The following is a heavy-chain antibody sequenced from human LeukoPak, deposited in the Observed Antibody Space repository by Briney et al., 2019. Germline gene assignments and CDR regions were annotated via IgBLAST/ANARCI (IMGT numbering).Heavy chain of an antibody. CDR2: ISGSGGST. V-gene: IGHV3-23*01. Sequence: GGTLRLSCAASGFTFSSYGMSWVRQAPGKGLEWVSAISGSGGSTYYADSVKGRFTISRDNSKNTLYLQMNSLRAEDTAVYYCAKKPYGELFFDYWGQGTLVTVSS. J-gene: IGHJ4*02. D-gene: IGHD3-10*01. CDR3: AKKPYGELFFDY. CDR1: GFTFSSYG.